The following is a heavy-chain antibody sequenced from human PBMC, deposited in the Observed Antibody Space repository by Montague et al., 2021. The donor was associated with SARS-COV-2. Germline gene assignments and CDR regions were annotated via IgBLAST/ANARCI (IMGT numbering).Heavy chain of an antibody. CDR2: VHYSGKT. V-gene: IGHV4-59*02. Sequence: SQTLSLTCTVSGVSVKNYYWSWIRQPPGKGLEWIGYVHYSGKTKSNSPLQNPISISLDASKNQFYLSLTSVTSADAAVYYCARHHISTMYEYSWFDPWGRGTLVTVSS. CDR1: GVSVKNYY. J-gene: IGHJ5*02. CDR3: ARHHISTMYEYSWFDP. D-gene: IGHD2-8*01.